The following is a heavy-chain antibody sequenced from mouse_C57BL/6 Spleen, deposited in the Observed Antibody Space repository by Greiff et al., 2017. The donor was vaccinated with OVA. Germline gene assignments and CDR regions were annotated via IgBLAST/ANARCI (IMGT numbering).Heavy chain of an antibody. CDR3: ARDPDGYYLDY. V-gene: IGHV1-76*01. Sequence: VQRVESGAELVRPGASVKLSCKASGYTFTDYYINWVKQRPGQGLEWIARIYPGSGNTYYNEKFKGKATLTAEKSSSTAYMQLSSLTSEDSAVYFCARDPDGYYLDYWGQGTTLTVSS. CDR1: GYTFTDYY. D-gene: IGHD2-3*01. CDR2: IYPGSGNT. J-gene: IGHJ2*01.